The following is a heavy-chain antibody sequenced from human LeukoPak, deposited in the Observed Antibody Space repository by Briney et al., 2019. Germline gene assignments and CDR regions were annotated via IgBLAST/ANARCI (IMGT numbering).Heavy chain of an antibody. CDR1: GYTFSNYW. Sequence: GESLKISCKGSGYTFSNYWIGGVGQMPGKGLEWMGIIYAGDSDTRYSPSFEGHVTISADKSISPAYLQWSSLQASDTAMYFCARPRVVAATTSHAAFDIWGQGTLVSVSS. J-gene: IGHJ3*02. V-gene: IGHV5-51*01. CDR3: ARPRVVAATTSHAAFDI. D-gene: IGHD2-15*01. CDR2: IYAGDSDT.